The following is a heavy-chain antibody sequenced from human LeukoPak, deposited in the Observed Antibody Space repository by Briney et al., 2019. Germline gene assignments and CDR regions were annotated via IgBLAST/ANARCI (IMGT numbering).Heavy chain of an antibody. V-gene: IGHV4-59*08. Sequence: SQSLSLTCTVAGGSISTYCGSWSRQPLGKGLEWNGFIYYSGSTNYNPSLKSRVTISVDTSMHPFSLKLSSVAAADTAVYYCARGTAVLTGEVWFDPWGQGTLVTVSS. J-gene: IGHJ5*02. CDR2: IYYSGST. CDR1: GGSISTYC. D-gene: IGHD3-9*01. CDR3: ARGTAVLTGEVWFDP.